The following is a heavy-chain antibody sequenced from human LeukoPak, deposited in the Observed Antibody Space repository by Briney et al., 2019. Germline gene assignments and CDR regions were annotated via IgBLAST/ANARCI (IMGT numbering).Heavy chain of an antibody. CDR1: GYTFTSYG. V-gene: IGHV1-18*01. CDR2: ISAYNGNT. D-gene: IGHD4-17*01. Sequence: GASVKVSCKASGYTFTSYGISWERQAPGQGLEWMGWISAYNGNTNYAQKLQGRVTMTTDTSTSTAYMELRGLRSDDTAVYYCASNIDYGDYVAFDYWGQGTLVTVSS. CDR3: ASNIDYGDYVAFDY. J-gene: IGHJ4*02.